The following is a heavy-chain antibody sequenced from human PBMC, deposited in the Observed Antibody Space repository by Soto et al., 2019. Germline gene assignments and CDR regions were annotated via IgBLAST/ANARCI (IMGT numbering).Heavy chain of an antibody. V-gene: IGHV5-51*03. CDR1: GYSFSNYW. CDR3: ARRRAGNPDDWFDP. D-gene: IGHD6-13*01. Sequence: EVQLVQSGAEVKKPGESLKISCKGSGYSFSNYWIVWVRQMPGKGLEWMGIIYPGDSETKYSLSFQGQVTISADKSINTAYLQWISLKASDTAMYYCARRRAGNPDDWFDPWGQGTLVTVSS. CDR2: IYPGDSET. J-gene: IGHJ5*02.